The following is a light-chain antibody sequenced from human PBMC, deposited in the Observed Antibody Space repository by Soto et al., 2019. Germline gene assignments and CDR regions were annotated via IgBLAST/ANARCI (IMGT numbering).Light chain of an antibody. CDR2: DVS. CDR3: SSYTSSSGLYV. Sequence: QSALTQPASVSGSPGQSITISCTGTRSDVGGYNYVSWYQQHPGKAPKLMIYDVSNRPSGFSNRFSGSKSGNTASLTISGLQAEDEADYYCSSYTSSSGLYVFETRTKLTVL. V-gene: IGLV2-14*01. J-gene: IGLJ1*01. CDR1: RSDVGGYNY.